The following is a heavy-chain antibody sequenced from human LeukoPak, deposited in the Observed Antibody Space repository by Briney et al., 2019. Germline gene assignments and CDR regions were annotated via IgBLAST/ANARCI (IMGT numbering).Heavy chain of an antibody. Sequence: GGSLRLSCAVSGFTVSSNYMSWVRQAPGKGLEWVSIIYSGSSTYYGDSVKGRFTISRDNSKNTLYLQMNSLRGEDSAVYYCAREGGGYFDYWGQGTLVTVSS. J-gene: IGHJ4*02. V-gene: IGHV3-53*01. D-gene: IGHD4-23*01. CDR3: AREGGGYFDY. CDR1: GFTVSSNY. CDR2: IYSGSST.